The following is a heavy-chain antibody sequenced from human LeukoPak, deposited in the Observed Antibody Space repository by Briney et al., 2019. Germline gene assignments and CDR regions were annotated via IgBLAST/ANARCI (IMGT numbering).Heavy chain of an antibody. CDR3: TTGRLYDSSGYELDY. CDR1: GFTFSNAW. V-gene: IGHV3-15*01. D-gene: IGHD3-22*01. Sequence: TGGSLRLSCAASGFTFSNAWMSWVRQAPGKGLEWVGRIKSKTDGGTTDYAAPVKGRFTISRDDSKNTLYLQMNSLKTEDTAVYYCTTGRLYDSSGYELDYWGQGTLVTVSS. CDR2: IKSKTDGGTT. J-gene: IGHJ4*02.